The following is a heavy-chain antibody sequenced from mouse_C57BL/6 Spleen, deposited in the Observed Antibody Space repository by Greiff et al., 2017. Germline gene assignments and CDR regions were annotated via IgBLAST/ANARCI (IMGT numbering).Heavy chain of an antibody. D-gene: IGHD4-1*01. CDR1: GYTFTSYW. CDR2: IDPSDSYT. V-gene: IGHV1-69*01. J-gene: IGHJ2*01. Sequence: QVQLQQPGAELVMPGASVKLSCKASGYTFTSYWMHWVKQRPGQGLEWIGEIDPSDSYTNYNQKFKGKSTLTVDKSSSTAYMQLSSLTSEDSAVYYCASRNWDFDYWGQGTTLTVSS. CDR3: ASRNWDFDY.